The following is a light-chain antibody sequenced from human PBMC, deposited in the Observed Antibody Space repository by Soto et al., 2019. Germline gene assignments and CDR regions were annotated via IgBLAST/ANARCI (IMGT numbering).Light chain of an antibody. V-gene: IGLV1-40*01. J-gene: IGLJ1*01. CDR3: QSYDRSLRACV. CDR1: NSNIGSDYG. Sequence: QSVLTQPPSVSGAPGQRATISCTGTNSNIGSDYGVHWYQQFPGTAPKLLIYGNSNRPSGVPDRFSGSKSGTSASLAITGLQAEDEAHYYCQSYDRSLRACVFGTGTKLTVL. CDR2: GNS.